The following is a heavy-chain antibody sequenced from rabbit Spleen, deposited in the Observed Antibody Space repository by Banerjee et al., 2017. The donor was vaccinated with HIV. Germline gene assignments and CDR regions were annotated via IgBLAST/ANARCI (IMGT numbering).Heavy chain of an antibody. J-gene: IGHJ4*01. CDR1: GFSFGDRDV. D-gene: IGHD1-1*01. V-gene: IGHV1S40*01. CDR2: INAATGKP. CDR3: ARDLVGVIGWNFSL. Sequence: QSLEESGGDLVKPGASLTLTCKASGFSFGDRDVMCWVRQAPGKGLEWIACINAATGKPVYATWAKGRFTISRTSSTTVTLRMTSLTAADRAAYFCARDLVGVIGWNFSLWGQGTLVTVS.